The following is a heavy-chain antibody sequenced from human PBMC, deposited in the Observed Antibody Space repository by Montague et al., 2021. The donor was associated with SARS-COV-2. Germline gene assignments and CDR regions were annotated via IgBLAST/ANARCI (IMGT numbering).Heavy chain of an antibody. CDR1: GFTFSSYW. V-gene: IGHV3-7*01. CDR3: ARDHRQVWFGAPVMERYFDY. CDR2: IKQDGSEK. Sequence: SLRLSCAASGFTFSSYWMSWVRQAPGKGLEWVANIKQDGSEKCYVDSVKGRFTISSDNAKNSLYLQMNSLRAEDTAVYYCARDHRQVWFGAPVMERYFDYWGQGTLVTVSS. D-gene: IGHD3-10*01. J-gene: IGHJ4*02.